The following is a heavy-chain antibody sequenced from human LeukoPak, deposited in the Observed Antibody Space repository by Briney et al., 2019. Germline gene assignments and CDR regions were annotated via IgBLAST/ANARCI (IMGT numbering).Heavy chain of an antibody. D-gene: IGHD3-9*01. CDR2: INHSGST. Sequence: SETLSLTCAVYGGSFSGYYWSWIRQPPGKGLEWIGEINHSGSTNYNPSLKSRVTISVDTSKNQFSLKLSSVTAADTAVYYCARERRLRYFDWFPGRDRPFDPWGQGTLVTVSS. J-gene: IGHJ5*02. CDR3: ARERRLRYFDWFPGRDRPFDP. CDR1: GGSFSGYY. V-gene: IGHV4-34*01.